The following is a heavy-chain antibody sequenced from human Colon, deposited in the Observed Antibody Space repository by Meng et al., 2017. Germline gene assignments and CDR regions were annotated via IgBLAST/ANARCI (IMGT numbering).Heavy chain of an antibody. V-gene: IGHV3-15*01. CDR3: TTLSA. Sequence: EPLLGPGGGLVQPGGSLRLSCTASGITLTNAWMFWVRQAPGKGLEWVGRIKSKTAGGTTDYPAPVKGRFTVSRDDSENMLHLQMDSLKTEDTAVYYCTTLSAWGQGTLVTVSS. CDR1: GITLTNAW. CDR2: IKSKTAGGTT. J-gene: IGHJ5*02.